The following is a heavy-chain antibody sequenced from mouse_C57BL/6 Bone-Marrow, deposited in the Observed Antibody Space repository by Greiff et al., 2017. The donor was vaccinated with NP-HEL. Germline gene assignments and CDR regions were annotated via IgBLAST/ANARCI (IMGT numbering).Heavy chain of an antibody. Sequence: VMLVESGPELVKPGASVKISCKASGYAFSSSWMNWVKQRPGKGLEWIGRIYPGDGDTNYNGKFKGKATLTVDKSSSTAYMQLSSLTAEDSAVYVCAGGVIYDGYSWFAYWGQGTLVTVSA. J-gene: IGHJ3*01. CDR2: IYPGDGDT. D-gene: IGHD2-3*01. CDR1: GYAFSSSW. V-gene: IGHV1-82*01. CDR3: AGGVIYDGYSWFAY.